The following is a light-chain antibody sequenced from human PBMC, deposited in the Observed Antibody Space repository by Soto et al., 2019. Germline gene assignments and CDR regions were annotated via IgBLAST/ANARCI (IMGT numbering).Light chain of an antibody. CDR1: QSISSW. J-gene: IGKJ1*01. CDR3: QHYNNYPLT. V-gene: IGKV1-5*03. CDR2: KAS. Sequence: LSASVGDRVTITCRASQSISSWLAWYQQKPGKAPKLLIYKASSLESGVPSRFSGSGSGTEFTLTITSLQPDDFATYYCQHYNNYPLTFGQGTKVELK.